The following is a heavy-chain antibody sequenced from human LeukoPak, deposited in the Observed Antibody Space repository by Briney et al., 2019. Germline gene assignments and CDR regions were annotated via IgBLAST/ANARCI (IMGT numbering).Heavy chain of an antibody. CDR2: MNPNSGNT. V-gene: IGHV1-8*02. CDR1: GYTFTNYD. J-gene: IGHJ6*03. Sequence: GASVKVSCKASGYTFTNYDINWVRQATGQGLEWMGWMNPNSGNTGYAQKFQGRVIMTRNSSISTAYMELSSLRSEDTAVYYCSREKGYYYYYMDVWGKGTTVTVSS. CDR3: SREKGYYYYYMDV.